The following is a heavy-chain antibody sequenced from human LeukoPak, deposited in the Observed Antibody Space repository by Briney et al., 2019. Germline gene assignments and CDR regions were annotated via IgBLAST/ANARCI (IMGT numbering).Heavy chain of an antibody. CDR1: GYTFTSYG. D-gene: IGHD6-19*01. V-gene: IGHV1-18*01. CDR3: ARVLEWLEYYYYYYMDV. CDR2: ISAYNGNT. J-gene: IGHJ6*03. Sequence: ASVKVSCKASGYTFTSYGISWVRQAPGQGLEWMGWISAYNGNTNYAQKLQGRVTMTTDTSTSTAYMELRSLRSDDTAVYYCARVLEWLEYYYYYYMDVWGKGTTVTVSS.